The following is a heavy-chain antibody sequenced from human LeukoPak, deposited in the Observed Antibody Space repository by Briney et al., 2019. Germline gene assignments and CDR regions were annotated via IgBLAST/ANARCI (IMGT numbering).Heavy chain of an antibody. J-gene: IGHJ4*02. V-gene: IGHV2-70*04. CDR3: ARIRGNSYGFDS. D-gene: IGHD5-18*01. CDR1: GFSLSTSGMR. CDR2: IDWDDER. Sequence: ASGPTLVNPTQTLTRTCTVSGFSLSTSGMRVSWIRQPPGKALEWLARIDWDDERFYNTSLKTRLTISKDTSKNQVVLTLTNMDPVDTANYYCARIRGNSYGFDSWGQGTLVTVSS.